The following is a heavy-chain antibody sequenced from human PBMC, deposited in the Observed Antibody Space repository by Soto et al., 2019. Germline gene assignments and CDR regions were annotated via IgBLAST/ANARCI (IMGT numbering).Heavy chain of an antibody. V-gene: IGHV3-11*01. J-gene: IGHJ3*02. CDR2: ISSSGSTI. Sequence: GGSLRLSCASSVFTFSDYYMSCIRHSPGKGLEWVSYISSSGSTICYADSVKGRFTISRDNAKNSLYLQMNSLRAEDTAVYYCARGSKRWLQLNAFDIWGQGTMVNVSS. CDR3: ARGSKRWLQLNAFDI. D-gene: IGHD1-1*01. CDR1: VFTFSDYY.